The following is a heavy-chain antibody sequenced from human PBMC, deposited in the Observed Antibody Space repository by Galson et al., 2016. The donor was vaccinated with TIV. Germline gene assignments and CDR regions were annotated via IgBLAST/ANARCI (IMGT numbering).Heavy chain of an antibody. CDR2: ISTYNGNT. CDR1: GYTFTSYG. CDR3: ARAADTWNDGPFDY. V-gene: IGHV1-18*01. D-gene: IGHD1-1*01. Sequence: QSGAEVKKPGESLKISCKASGYTFTSYGFGWVRQAPGQGLEWMGWISTYNGNTNYAQKFQGRVTLTTETYTSTAAMELRGLTSDDTAMYYCARAADTWNDGPFDYWGQGTLVTVSS. J-gene: IGHJ4*02.